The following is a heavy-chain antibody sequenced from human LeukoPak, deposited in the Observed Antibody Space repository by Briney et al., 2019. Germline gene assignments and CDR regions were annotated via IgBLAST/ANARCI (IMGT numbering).Heavy chain of an antibody. CDR2: IWNDGSNK. J-gene: IGHJ4*02. Sequence: GGSLRLSCAASGFTLSSYGMHWVRQAPGQGLEWVAVIWNDGSNKYYVDSVKGRFTISRDNSKNTLYLQMNSLRTEDTAVYYCARDYCSSTSCLFAYWGQGTLVTVSS. V-gene: IGHV3-33*01. D-gene: IGHD2-2*01. CDR3: ARDYCSSTSCLFAY. CDR1: GFTLSSYG.